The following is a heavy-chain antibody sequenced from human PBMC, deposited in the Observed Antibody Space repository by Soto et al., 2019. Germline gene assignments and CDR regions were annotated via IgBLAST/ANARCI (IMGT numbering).Heavy chain of an antibody. CDR2: IRGFSPYT. CDR3: ARDRGYDAHDYYYNAMDV. D-gene: IGHD2-15*01. V-gene: IGHV3-21*01. CDR1: GFTFSSYT. Sequence: GGSLRLSCAASGFTFSSYTMHWVRQAPGKGLEWVSAIRGFSPYTFYADSLKGRFTISRDNAKNSLYLQMNSLRAEDTAVYYCARDRGYDAHDYYYNAMDVWGQGTTVTVSS. J-gene: IGHJ6*02.